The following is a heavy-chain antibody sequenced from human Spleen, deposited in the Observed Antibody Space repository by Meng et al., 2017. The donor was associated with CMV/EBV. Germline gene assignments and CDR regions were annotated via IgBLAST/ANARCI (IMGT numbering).Heavy chain of an antibody. CDR2: IYWNDDK. CDR1: GFSISTSGVG. V-gene: IGHV2-5*01. CDR3: AHVKWQLLSDY. J-gene: IGHJ4*02. Sequence: SGPTLVKPTQTLTLTCTFSGFSISTSGVGVGWIRQPPGKALEWLARIYWNDDKRYSPSLKSRLTISKDTSKNQVVLTMTNMHPVDTATYFCAHVKWQLLSDYWGQGTLVTVSS. D-gene: IGHD1-26*01.